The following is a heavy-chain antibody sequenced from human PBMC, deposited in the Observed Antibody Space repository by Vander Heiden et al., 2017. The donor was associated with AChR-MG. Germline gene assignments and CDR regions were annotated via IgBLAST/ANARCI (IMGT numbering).Heavy chain of an antibody. D-gene: IGHD3-16*01. CDR1: GFPFRSYG. V-gene: IGHV3-33*01. CDR3: ARDSDDSSMALSSDFDF. Sequence: QVQLVESGGGVVPPGRSLRLSCAASGFPFRSYGMRWVRHAPGKGLEWVAFIWSDGSDKNSADSVKGRFTISRDNSKNKVYLQMNSLRAEDTAVYYCARDSDDSSMALSSDFDFWGQGTLVTVSS. J-gene: IGHJ4*02. CDR2: IWSDGSDK.